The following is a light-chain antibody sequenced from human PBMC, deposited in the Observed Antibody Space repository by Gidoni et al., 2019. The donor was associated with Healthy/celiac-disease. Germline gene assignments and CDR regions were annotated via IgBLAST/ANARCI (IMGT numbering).Light chain of an antibody. CDR1: SSNIGSNT. V-gene: IGLV1-44*01. Sequence: QSDLTPPPSASGTPGQRVTISCSGSSSNIGSNTVNWYQQLPGTAPNLLIYSNNQRPSGVPDRFSGSKSGTSASLAISGLQSEDEADYYCAAWDDSLNGWVFGGGTKLTVL. J-gene: IGLJ3*02. CDR3: AAWDDSLNGWV. CDR2: SNN.